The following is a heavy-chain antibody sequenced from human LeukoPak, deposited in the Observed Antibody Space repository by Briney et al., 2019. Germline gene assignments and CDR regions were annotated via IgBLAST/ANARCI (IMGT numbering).Heavy chain of an antibody. CDR3: ARDGPYYYDSSGYYDAFDI. CDR1: GGSFSGYY. V-gene: IGHV4-38-2*02. D-gene: IGHD3-22*01. CDR2: IYHSGST. Sequence: SETLSLTCAVYGGSFSGYYWGWIRQPPGKGLEWIGSIYHSGSTYYNPSLKSRVTMSLDTSKNQFSLKLSSVTAADTAVYYCARDGPYYYDSSGYYDAFDIWGQGTTVTVSS. J-gene: IGHJ3*02.